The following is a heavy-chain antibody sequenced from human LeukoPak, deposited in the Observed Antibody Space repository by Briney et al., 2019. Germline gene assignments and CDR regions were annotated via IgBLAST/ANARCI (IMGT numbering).Heavy chain of an antibody. CDR2: IIPIFGTA. CDR1: GGTFSSYA. V-gene: IGHV1-69*13. Sequence: GASVKVSCKASGGTFSSYAISWVRQAPGQGLEWMGGIIPIFGTANYAQKFQGRVTITADESTSTAYMELSSLRSEDTAVYYCAGRRYSSSWEYYYYYYMDVWGKGTTVTVSS. CDR3: AGRRYSSSWEYYYYYYMDV. J-gene: IGHJ6*03. D-gene: IGHD6-13*01.